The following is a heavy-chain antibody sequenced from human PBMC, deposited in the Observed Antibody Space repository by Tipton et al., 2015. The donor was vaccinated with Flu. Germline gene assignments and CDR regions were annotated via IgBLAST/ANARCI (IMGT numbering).Heavy chain of an antibody. CDR2: ISHSGGT. D-gene: IGHD3-22*01. J-gene: IGHJ1*01. CDR1: GGSISSSNW. V-gene: IGHV4-4*02. Sequence: SLRLSCAVSGGSISSSNWWSWVRQPPGKGLEWVGEISHSGGTNYNPSLKSRVTISLDKSKNQFSLNLTSVTAADTAVYYCARDPGGGYYDNSGLGSYFQHWGQGTLVTVSS. CDR3: ARDPGGGYYDNSGLGSYFQH.